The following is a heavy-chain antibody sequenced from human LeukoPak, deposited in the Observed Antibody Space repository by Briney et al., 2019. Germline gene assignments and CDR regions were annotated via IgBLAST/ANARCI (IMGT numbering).Heavy chain of an antibody. CDR3: AKDRNYVATLDY. CDR2: ISYEGNNK. CDR1: GFTFSSYG. D-gene: IGHD3-10*02. V-gene: IGHV3-30*18. J-gene: IGHJ4*02. Sequence: PGGSLRLSCAASGFTFSSYGMHWVRQTPGKGLECVAGISYEGNNKHYADSVKGRFTISRDDSKNTMYLQMNSLRAEDTAVYYCAKDRNYVATLDYWDQGTLVTVSS.